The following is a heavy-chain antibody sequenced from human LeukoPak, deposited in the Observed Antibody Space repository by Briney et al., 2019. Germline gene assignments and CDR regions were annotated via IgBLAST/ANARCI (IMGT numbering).Heavy chain of an antibody. J-gene: IGHJ4*02. Sequence: ASVKVSCKASGYTFTSYAMHWVRQAPGQRLEWMGWSNAGNGNTKYSQEFQGRVTITRDTSASTAYMELSSLRSEDMAVYYCARPLVAGSSSWYYFDYWGQGTLVTVSS. CDR3: ARPLVAGSSSWYYFDY. D-gene: IGHD6-13*01. V-gene: IGHV1-3*02. CDR2: SNAGNGNT. CDR1: GYTFTSYA.